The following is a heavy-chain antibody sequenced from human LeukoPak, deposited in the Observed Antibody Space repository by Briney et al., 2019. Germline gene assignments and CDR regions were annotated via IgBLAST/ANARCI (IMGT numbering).Heavy chain of an antibody. CDR3: ARVNGITKDAFDI. CDR1: GGSISSGSYY. Sequence: SETLSLTCTVSGGSISSGSYYWSWIRQPAGKGLEWIGRIYTSGSTNYNPSLKSRVTISVDTSKNQFSLKPSSVTAADTAVYYCARVNGITKDAFDIWGQGTVVTVSS. V-gene: IGHV4-61*02. J-gene: IGHJ3*02. CDR2: IYTSGST. D-gene: IGHD3-10*01.